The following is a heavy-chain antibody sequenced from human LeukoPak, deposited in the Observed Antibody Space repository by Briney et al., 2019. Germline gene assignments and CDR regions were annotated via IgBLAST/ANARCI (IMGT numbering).Heavy chain of an antibody. CDR3: ARDFPWHPS. CDR2: IRQDGSDK. J-gene: IGHJ4*02. V-gene: IGHV3-7*01. Sequence: GGSLRLSCAPSGFTINIYAMTWVRQAPGKGLEWVATIRQDGSDKYYVDSVKGRFAISRDNTKNSLYLQMNSLRAEDTAVYYCARDFPWHPSWGQGTLVTVSS. CDR1: GFTINIYA.